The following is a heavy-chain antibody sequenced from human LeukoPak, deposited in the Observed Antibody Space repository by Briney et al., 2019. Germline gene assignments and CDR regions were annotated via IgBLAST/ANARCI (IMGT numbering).Heavy chain of an antibody. Sequence: GGSLRLSCEVSGFTFTDYWMNWVRQAPGKGPEWVASIRQAGREKTYVDSVKGRFTISRDNTKSSLSLQLNGLRAEDTAVYYCARDGTAAGLYFDLWGQGTLVTVSS. CDR3: ARDGTAAGLYFDL. D-gene: IGHD6-13*01. J-gene: IGHJ4*01. V-gene: IGHV3-7*01. CDR1: GFTFTDYW. CDR2: IRQAGREK.